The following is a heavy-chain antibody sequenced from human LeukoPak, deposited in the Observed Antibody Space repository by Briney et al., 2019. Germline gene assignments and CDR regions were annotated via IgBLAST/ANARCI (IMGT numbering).Heavy chain of an antibody. CDR2: VKEDGSEK. J-gene: IGHJ4*02. D-gene: IGHD1-26*01. CDR3: ARGYSYLDY. CDR1: GFSFTTYW. Sequence: GGSLRLSCAVSGFSFTTYWMTWVRQAPGKGLEWVASVKEDGSEKYLVDSVKGRSSISRDNAKNSLFLQLNSLSAEDTAVYYCARGYSYLDYWGQGTLVTVSS. V-gene: IGHV3-7*05.